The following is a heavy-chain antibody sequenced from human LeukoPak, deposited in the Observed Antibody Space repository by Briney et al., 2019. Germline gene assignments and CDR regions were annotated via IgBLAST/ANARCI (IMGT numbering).Heavy chain of an antibody. Sequence: GGSLRLSCSPSGFTFSSYWMSWVRQAPGKGLKLVAYINQDGSEKYYVDSVMGRFTISRDNAKNSLYLQMNSLRAEDTAMYYCVRDREGSSWYDYWGQGTLVTVSS. D-gene: IGHD6-13*01. CDR3: VRDREGSSWYDY. CDR1: GFTFSSYW. J-gene: IGHJ4*02. CDR2: INQDGSEK. V-gene: IGHV3-7*04.